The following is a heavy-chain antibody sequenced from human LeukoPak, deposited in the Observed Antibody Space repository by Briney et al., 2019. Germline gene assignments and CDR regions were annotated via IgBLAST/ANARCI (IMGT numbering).Heavy chain of an antibody. J-gene: IGHJ4*02. Sequence: PSETLSLTCAVYGGSLNSYYWSWVRQPPGEGLEWIGEIYESGTTEYNPSLKSRVTISMVPSKQQFSLSLSSVTAADTAVYYCAGGAWATRLGSWGLGTPVIVSS. CDR1: GGSLNSYY. V-gene: IGHV4-34*01. D-gene: IGHD2-15*01. CDR3: AGGAWATRLGS. CDR2: IYESGTT.